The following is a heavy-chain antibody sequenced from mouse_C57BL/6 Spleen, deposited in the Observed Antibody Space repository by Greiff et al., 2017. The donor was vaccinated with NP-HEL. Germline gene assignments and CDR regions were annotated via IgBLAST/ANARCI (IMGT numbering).Heavy chain of an antibody. CDR2: ISYDGSN. D-gene: IGHD2-4*01. J-gene: IGHJ3*01. V-gene: IGHV3-6*01. CDR3: AREGGYDYDGFAY. Sequence: ESGPGLVKPSQSLSLTCSVTGYSITSGYYWNWIRQFPGNKLEWMGYISYDGSNNYNPSPKNRISITRDTSKNQFFLKLNSVTTEDTATYYCAREGGYDYDGFAYWGQAALVTVSA. CDR1: GYSITSGYY.